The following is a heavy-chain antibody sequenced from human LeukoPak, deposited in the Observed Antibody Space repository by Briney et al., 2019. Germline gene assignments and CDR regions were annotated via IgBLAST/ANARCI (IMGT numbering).Heavy chain of an antibody. V-gene: IGHV1-8*01. D-gene: IGHD3-22*01. CDR1: GYTFTSYD. Sequence: GASVKVSCKASGYTFTSYDINWVRQATGQGLEWMGWTNPNSGNTGYAQKFQGRVTMTRNTSISTAYMELSSLRSEDTAVYYCARGGYYYDSSGYYARYYYYYMDVWGKGTTVTVSS. CDR2: TNPNSGNT. J-gene: IGHJ6*03. CDR3: ARGGYYYDSSGYYARYYYYYMDV.